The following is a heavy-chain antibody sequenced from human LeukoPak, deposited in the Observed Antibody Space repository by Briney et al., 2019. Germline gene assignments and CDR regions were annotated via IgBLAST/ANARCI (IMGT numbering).Heavy chain of an antibody. J-gene: IGHJ4*02. V-gene: IGHV4-4*02. D-gene: IGHD6-13*01. CDR3: ASIVYTSGWSRSFDY. CDR1: GDSISSRNW. CDR2: IYDSGTT. Sequence: SGTLSLTCAVSGDSISSRNWWSWVRQPPGKGLEWIGEIYDSGTTNYNPSLKSRITISVDKSKNQFSLKLNSVTAADTAVYYCASIVYTSGWSRSFDYWGQGTLVTVSS.